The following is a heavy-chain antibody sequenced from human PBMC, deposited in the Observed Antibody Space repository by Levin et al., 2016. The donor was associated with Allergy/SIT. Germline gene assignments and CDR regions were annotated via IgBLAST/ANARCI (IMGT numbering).Heavy chain of an antibody. CDR3: ARAVGNYYDSSGYAPAYFDY. CDR2: ISSSGSTI. J-gene: IGHJ4*02. D-gene: IGHD3-22*01. Sequence: WIRQPPGKGLEWVSYISSSGSTIYYADSVKGRFTISRDNAKNSLYLQMNSLRAEDTAVYYCARAVGNYYDSSGYAPAYFDYWGQGTLVTVSS. V-gene: IGHV3-48*03.